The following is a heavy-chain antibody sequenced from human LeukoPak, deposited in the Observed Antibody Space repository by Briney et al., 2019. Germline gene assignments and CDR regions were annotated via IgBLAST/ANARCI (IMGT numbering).Heavy chain of an antibody. CDR1: GFTYSSYS. CDR3: ARGGTVITV. CDR2: ISSGSIHV. D-gene: IGHD4-17*01. V-gene: IGHV3-21*01. J-gene: IGHJ4*02. Sequence: GGSLRLSCAASGFTYSSYSMNWVRQAPGKGLEWVSAISSGSIHVGYADSVKGRFTISRDNAKNSLHLQMNSLRAEDTAVYYCARGGTVITVWGQGTLVTVSS.